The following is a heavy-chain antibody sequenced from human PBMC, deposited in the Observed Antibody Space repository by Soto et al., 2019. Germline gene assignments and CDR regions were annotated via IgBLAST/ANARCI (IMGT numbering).Heavy chain of an antibody. CDR1: GFTFDDYA. CDR3: AKDLAEAVAGTFDY. J-gene: IGHJ4*02. Sequence: EVPLVESGGGLVQPGRSLRLTCAASGFTFDDYAMHWVRQAPGKGLEWVSGISWNSGSIGYADSVKGRFTISRDNAKNSLYLQMNSLRAEDTALYYCAKDLAEAVAGTFDYWGQGTLVTVSS. V-gene: IGHV3-9*01. D-gene: IGHD6-19*01. CDR2: ISWNSGSI.